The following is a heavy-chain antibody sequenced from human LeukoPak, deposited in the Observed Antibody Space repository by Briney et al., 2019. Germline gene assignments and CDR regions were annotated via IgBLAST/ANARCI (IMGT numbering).Heavy chain of an antibody. CDR2: ISGSGGST. J-gene: IGHJ4*02. V-gene: IGHV3-23*01. D-gene: IGHD2-15*01. Sequence: GGSLRLSCAASGFTFSNYAMSWVRQAPGKGLEWVSAISGSGGSTYYADSVKGRFTVSRDNSKNTLYLQMNSLRAEDTAVYYCARDRGDCSGGSCELDYWGQGTLVTVSS. CDR1: GFTFSNYA. CDR3: ARDRGDCSGGSCELDY.